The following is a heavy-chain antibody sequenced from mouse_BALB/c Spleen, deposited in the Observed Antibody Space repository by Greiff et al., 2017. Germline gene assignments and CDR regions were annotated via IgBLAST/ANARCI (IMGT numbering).Heavy chain of an antibody. CDR1: GYTFSSYW. Sequence: VQGVESGAELMKPGASVKISCKATGYTFSSYWIEWVKQRPGHGLEWIGEIFPGSGTTSYNEKFKGKATFTADTSSNTAYMQLSSLTSEDSAVYYCARGGGRYAMDYWGQGTSVTVSS. CDR3: ARGGGRYAMDY. V-gene: IGHV1-9*01. J-gene: IGHJ4*01. CDR2: IFPGSGTT.